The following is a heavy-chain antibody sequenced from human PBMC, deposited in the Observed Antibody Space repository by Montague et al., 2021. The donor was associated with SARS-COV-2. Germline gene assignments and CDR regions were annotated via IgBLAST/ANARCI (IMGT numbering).Heavy chain of an antibody. CDR1: GFSLSTSGMC. Sequence: PALVKPTQTLTLTCTFSGFSLSTSGMCVSWIRQPPGKALEWLARIDWDDDKYYSTSLKTRLTIPKDTSKNQVVLTMTNMDPVDTATYYCAREYSSGVYFDYWGQGTLVTVSS. V-gene: IGHV2-70*11. CDR3: AREYSSGVYFDY. CDR2: IDWDDDK. J-gene: IGHJ4*02. D-gene: IGHD6-19*01.